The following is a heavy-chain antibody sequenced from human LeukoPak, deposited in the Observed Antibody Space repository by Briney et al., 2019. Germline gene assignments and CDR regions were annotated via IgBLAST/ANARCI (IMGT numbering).Heavy chain of an antibody. CDR2: IYYDGST. CDR1: GPSLARDMYH. Sequence: SDTLSLTCTVSGPSLARDMYHWGWVRESPGKGLEWFGTIYYDGSTFYSPSFKSRVTISINASKNQLSLPVISVTAADTAVYYCARVISTGWRQNDRWGQGTLVTVSS. CDR3: ARVISTGWRQNDR. V-gene: IGHV4-39*07. J-gene: IGHJ5*02. D-gene: IGHD2-8*02.